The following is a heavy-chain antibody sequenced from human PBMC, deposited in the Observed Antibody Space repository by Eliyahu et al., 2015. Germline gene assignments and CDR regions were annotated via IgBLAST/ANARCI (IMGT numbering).Heavy chain of an antibody. CDR1: GFKFXXYA. D-gene: IGHD1-26*01. Sequence: EVQLVESGGALVRPGGSLRLSCTIXGFKFXXYALHLVRQGPGKGLEWVSTVSWNSGRIGYADSVRGRFTISRDNAKNSLDLQMKNLRPEDTALYYCAREIGYSGTYRGYYYAMDVWGQGTTVIVSS. CDR3: AREIGYSGTYRGYYYAMDV. V-gene: IGHV3-9*01. CDR2: VSWNSGRI. J-gene: IGHJ6*02.